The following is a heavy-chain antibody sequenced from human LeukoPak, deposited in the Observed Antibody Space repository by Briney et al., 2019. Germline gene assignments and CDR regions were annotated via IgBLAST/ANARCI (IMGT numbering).Heavy chain of an antibody. J-gene: IGHJ4*01. Sequence: PGRSLRLSCAASGFTFSNYAIHWVRQAPGKGLDWVAVVSFDGSKKYYADSVKGRFTISRDNSKNTLYLQMNTLRHDDTAVYYCTRAKRGPFDYWGQGTLVTVSS. CDR1: GFTFSNYA. CDR2: VSFDGSKK. CDR3: TRAKRGPFDY. V-gene: IGHV3-30-3*01.